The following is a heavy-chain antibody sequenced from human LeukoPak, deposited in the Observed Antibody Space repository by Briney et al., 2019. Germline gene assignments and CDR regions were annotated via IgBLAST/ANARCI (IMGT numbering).Heavy chain of an antibody. D-gene: IGHD5-18*01. CDR3: ARVRGGGYSYGYDAFDI. V-gene: IGHV3-20*01. CDR1: GFTFSDYY. CDR2: INWNGGST. J-gene: IGHJ3*02. Sequence: GGSLRLSCAASGFTFSDYYMSWIRQAPGKGLEWVSGINWNGGSTGYADSVKGRFTISRDNAKNSLYLQMNSLRAEDTALYHCARVRGGGYSYGYDAFDIWGQGTMVTVSS.